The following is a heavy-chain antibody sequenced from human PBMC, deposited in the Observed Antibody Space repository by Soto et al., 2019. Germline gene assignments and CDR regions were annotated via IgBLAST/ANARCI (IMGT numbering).Heavy chain of an antibody. J-gene: IGHJ4*02. CDR3: ARPRYSSGWYLFDY. V-gene: IGHV3-74*01. D-gene: IGHD6-19*01. Sequence: LRLCYRVAGCTFSSFLMHWVLQTKGKGLVWVSRINSDGSSTSYADSVKGRFTISRDNAKNTLYLQMNSLRAEDTAVYYCARPRYSSGWYLFDYWGQGTLVTVSS. CDR2: INSDGSST. CDR1: GCTFSSFL.